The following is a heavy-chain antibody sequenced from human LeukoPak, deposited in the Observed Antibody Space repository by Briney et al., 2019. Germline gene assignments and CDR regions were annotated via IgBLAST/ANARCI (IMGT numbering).Heavy chain of an antibody. J-gene: IGHJ4*02. D-gene: IGHD5-18*01. CDR3: ADLGYSD. CDR2: IKDDGSDK. CDR1: GLTYSSSW. V-gene: IGHV3-7*01. Sequence: GGSLRLSCVASGLTYSSSWMTWARQAPGKGLEWVATIKDDGSDKYYVDPVKGRFSISRDNAKSSPYLQMNSLRLEDTAMYYCADLGYSDWGQGTLVTVSS.